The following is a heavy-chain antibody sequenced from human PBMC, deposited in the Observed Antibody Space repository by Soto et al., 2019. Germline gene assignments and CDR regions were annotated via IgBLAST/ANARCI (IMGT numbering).Heavy chain of an antibody. CDR2: ISYDGSNK. Sequence: QVQLLESGGGVVQPGRSLSLSCAASGFTFSSYGMHWVRQAPGKGLEGAAVISYDGSNKYYVDSVKGRFTISRDNSKNPLYLKMNSLRADDTAVSYCAKEMVSGSPTIYYYGMDVWGQGTTVTVSS. CDR1: GFTFSSYG. D-gene: IGHD1-26*01. J-gene: IGHJ6*02. V-gene: IGHV3-30*18. CDR3: AKEMVSGSPTIYYYGMDV.